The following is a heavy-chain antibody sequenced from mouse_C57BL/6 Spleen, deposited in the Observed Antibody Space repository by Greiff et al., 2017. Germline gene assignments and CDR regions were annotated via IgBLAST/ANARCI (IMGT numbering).Heavy chain of an antibody. V-gene: IGHV1-50*01. Sequence: VQLKQPGAELVKPGASVKLSCKASGYTFTSYWMQWVKQRPGQGLEWIGEIDPSDSYTNYNQKFKGKATLTVDTSSSTAYMQLSSLTSEDSAVYYCARNSAWFAYWGQGTLVTVSA. CDR2: IDPSDSYT. J-gene: IGHJ3*01. CDR1: GYTFTSYW. CDR3: ARNSAWFAY.